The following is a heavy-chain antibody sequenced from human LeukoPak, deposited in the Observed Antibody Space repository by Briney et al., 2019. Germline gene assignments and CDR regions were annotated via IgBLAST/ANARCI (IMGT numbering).Heavy chain of an antibody. CDR1: GGTFSSYA. J-gene: IGHJ5*02. CDR3: ARERVAARIFDP. CDR2: INPSGGST. V-gene: IGHV1-46*01. D-gene: IGHD6-6*01. Sequence: ASVKVSCKASGGTFSSYAISWVRQAPGQGLEWMGIINPSGGSTSYAQKFQGRVTMTRDMSTSTVYMELSSLRSEDTAVYYCARERVAARIFDPWGQGTLVTVSS.